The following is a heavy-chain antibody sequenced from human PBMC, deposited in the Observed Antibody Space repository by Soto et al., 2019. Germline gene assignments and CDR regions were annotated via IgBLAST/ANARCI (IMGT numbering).Heavy chain of an antibody. J-gene: IGHJ4*02. CDR3: ARGGIAAGDD. D-gene: IGHD6-13*01. CDR1: GFTFSSYG. Sequence: QVQLVESGGGVVQPGRSLRLSCAASGFTFSSYGMHWVRQAPGKGLEWVAVIWYDGNNKYYADSVKGRFTISRDNSKNMLYRQMNSLRAEDTAVYYCARGGIAAGDDWGQGTLGTVSS. CDR2: IWYDGNNK. V-gene: IGHV3-33*01.